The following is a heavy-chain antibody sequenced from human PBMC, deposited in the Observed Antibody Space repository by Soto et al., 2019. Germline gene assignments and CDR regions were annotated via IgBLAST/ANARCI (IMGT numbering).Heavy chain of an antibody. CDR1: GDSIRGGGHY. V-gene: IGHV4-31*03. J-gene: IGHJ4*02. D-gene: IGHD3-10*01. Sequence: QVQLQESGPGLVKPSQTLSLTCSVSGDSIRGGGHYWNWIRQFPGKGLERIGYVYHSGSTHYNPSLRGRLTISIDTSKNQFSLRLISVTAVDTALYYCARHEFHSQSSGTYLDYWGQGTLVTVSS. CDR3: ARHEFHSQSSGTYLDY. CDR2: VYHSGST.